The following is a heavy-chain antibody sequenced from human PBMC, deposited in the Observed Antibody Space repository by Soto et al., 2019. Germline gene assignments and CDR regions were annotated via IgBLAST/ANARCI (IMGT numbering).Heavy chain of an antibody. CDR2: IWYDGSDK. J-gene: IGHJ5*02. D-gene: IGHD6-25*01. V-gene: IGHV3-33*01. Sequence: GGSLRLSCAASGFTFSTYGMHWVRQAPGKGLEWVAVIWYDGSDKYYADSVRGRFTISRDNSQNTLYLQINSLKSEDTAVYYCARGDYLEPYSSGWHNWFGPWGQGTLVTVSS. CDR1: GFTFSTYG. CDR3: ARGDYLEPYSSGWHNWFGP.